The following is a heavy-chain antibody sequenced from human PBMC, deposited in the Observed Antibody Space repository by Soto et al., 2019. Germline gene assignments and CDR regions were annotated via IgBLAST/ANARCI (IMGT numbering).Heavy chain of an antibody. CDR1: GFSLSTSGVG. J-gene: IGHJ4*02. V-gene: IGHV2-5*02. CDR2: LYWDDDK. CDR3: AHRQRTVYFDY. Sequence: QITLKESGPTLVKPTQTLTLTCTFSGFSLSTSGVGVGWIRQPPGKALEWLALLYWDDDKRYNPSLKSRLTITKDTSKNQVVLTMTNMDPVDTATYYCAHRQRTVYFDYWGQGTLVTVSS. D-gene: IGHD4-17*01.